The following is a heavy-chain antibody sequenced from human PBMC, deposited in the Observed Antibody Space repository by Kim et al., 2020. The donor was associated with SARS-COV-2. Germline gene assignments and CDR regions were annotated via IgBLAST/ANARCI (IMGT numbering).Heavy chain of an antibody. J-gene: IGHJ6*03. CDR2: IIPILGIA. V-gene: IGHV1-69*04. Sequence: SVKVSCKASGGTFSSYAISWVRQAPGQGLEWMGRIIPILGIANYAQKFQGRVTITADKSTSTAYMELSSLRSEDTAVYYCAITHDYGDYYYYYDIDVWGKGTTVTVSS. CDR1: GGTFSSYA. D-gene: IGHD4-17*01. CDR3: AITHDYGDYYYYYDIDV.